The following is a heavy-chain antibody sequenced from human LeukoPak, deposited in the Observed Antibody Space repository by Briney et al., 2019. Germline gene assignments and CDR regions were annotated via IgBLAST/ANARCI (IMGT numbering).Heavy chain of an antibody. J-gene: IGHJ5*02. CDR1: GGSISSYY. D-gene: IGHD6-19*01. Sequence: PSETLSLTCTVSGGSISSYYWSWIRQPPGKGLEWIGYIYYSGSTNYNPSLKSRVTLSVDTSKNQFSLQLSSATAAGTAVYFCAGASGTGHRSGSYWFDPWGQGTLVTVSS. CDR2: IYYSGST. V-gene: IGHV4-59*01. CDR3: AGASGTGHRSGSYWFDP.